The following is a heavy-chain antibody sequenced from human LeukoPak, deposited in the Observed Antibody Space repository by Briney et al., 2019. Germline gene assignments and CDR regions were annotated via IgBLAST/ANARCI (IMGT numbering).Heavy chain of an antibody. J-gene: IGHJ4*02. CDR1: GGSISSYY. CDR2: IYYSGST. D-gene: IGHD6-13*01. V-gene: IGHV4-59*08. CDR3: ARLRPGSSWDSSVDY. Sequence: TSETLSLTCTVSGGSISSYYWSWIRQPPGKGLEWIGYIYYSGSTNYPPSLKSRVTISVDTSKTQFSLKLSSVPAADTAVYYCARLRPGSSWDSSVDYWGQGTLVTVSS.